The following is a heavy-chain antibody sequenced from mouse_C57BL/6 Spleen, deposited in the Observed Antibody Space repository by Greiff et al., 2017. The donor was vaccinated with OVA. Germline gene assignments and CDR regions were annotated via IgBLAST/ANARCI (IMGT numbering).Heavy chain of an antibody. Sequence: QVQLQQPGAELVKPGASVKLSCKASGYTFTSYWMQWVKQRPGQGLEWIGEIDPSDSYTNYNQKFKGKATLTVDTSSSTAYMQLSSLTSEDSAVYYCARRDSYYGSSYDYAMDYWGQGTSVTVSS. V-gene: IGHV1-50*01. J-gene: IGHJ4*01. D-gene: IGHD1-1*01. CDR2: IDPSDSYT. CDR1: GYTFTSYW. CDR3: ARRDSYYGSSYDYAMDY.